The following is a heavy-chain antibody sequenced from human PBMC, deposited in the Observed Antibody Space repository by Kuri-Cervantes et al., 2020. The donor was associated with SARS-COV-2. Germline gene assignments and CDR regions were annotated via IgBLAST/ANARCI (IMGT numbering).Heavy chain of an antibody. Sequence: GGSLRLSCAASGLTFSSYAMSWVRQAPGKGLEWVANIKQDGSEKYYVDSVKGRFTISRDNAKNSLYLQMNSLRAEDTAVYYCARGYCSSTSCYGDYWGQGTLVTVSS. CDR2: IKQDGSEK. J-gene: IGHJ4*02. CDR3: ARGYCSSTSCYGDY. D-gene: IGHD2-2*01. V-gene: IGHV3-7*05. CDR1: GLTFSSYA.